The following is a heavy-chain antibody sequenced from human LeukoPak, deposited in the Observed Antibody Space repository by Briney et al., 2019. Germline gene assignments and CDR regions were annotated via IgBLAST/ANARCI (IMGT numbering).Heavy chain of an antibody. J-gene: IGHJ6*02. CDR1: GDFITRSNYY. V-gene: IGHV4-39*01. CDR2: FYYSGST. Sequence: KPSETLSLTCTVSGDFITRSNYYWTWIRQPPGKGREWIGGFYYSGSTSYNPSLKSRVTISVDTSKTQFSLNLSSVTAADTAVYHCARGYVSSSGYYYYGMDVWGQGTTVTVSS. CDR3: ARGYVSSSGYYYYGMDV. D-gene: IGHD6-6*01.